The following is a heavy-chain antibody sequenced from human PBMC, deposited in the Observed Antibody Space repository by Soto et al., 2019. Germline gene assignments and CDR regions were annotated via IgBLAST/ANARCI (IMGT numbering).Heavy chain of an antibody. V-gene: IGHV1-69*04. J-gene: IGHJ6*03. CDR1: GGTFSSYT. D-gene: IGHD6-13*01. Sequence: ASVKVSCKASGGTFSSYTIGWVRQAPGQGLEWMGRIIPILGIANYAQKFQGRVTITADKSTSTAYMELSSLRSEDTAVYYCARDPVPSAAAGMGYYYYYMDVWGKGTTVTVSS. CDR3: ARDPVPSAAAGMGYYYYYMDV. CDR2: IIPILGIA.